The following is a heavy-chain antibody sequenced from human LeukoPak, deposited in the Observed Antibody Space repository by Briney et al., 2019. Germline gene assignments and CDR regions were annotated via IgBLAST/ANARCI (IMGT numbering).Heavy chain of an antibody. Sequence: ASVKVSCKASGYTFTSYGISWVRQAPGQGLEWMGWISAYNGNTNYAQKLQGRATMTTDTSTSTAYMELRSLRSDDTAVYYCARDSYDFWSGYYTFDYYYGMDVWGQGTTVTVSS. CDR3: ARDSYDFWSGYYTFDYYYGMDV. D-gene: IGHD3-3*01. J-gene: IGHJ6*02. V-gene: IGHV1-18*01. CDR1: GYTFTSYG. CDR2: ISAYNGNT.